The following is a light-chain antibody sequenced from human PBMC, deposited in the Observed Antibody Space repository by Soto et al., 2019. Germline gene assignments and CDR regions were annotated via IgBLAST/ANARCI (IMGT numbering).Light chain of an antibody. V-gene: IGKV3-11*01. CDR2: DAS. Sequence: EIVLTQSPATLSLSPGERATLSCRASQSVSSSLAWYQQKPGQAPRLLIYDASNRASGIPARFSGSGSGTDFTLTISSLEPEDFAVYHCQQRSNWPATFGQGTRLEIK. CDR1: QSVSSS. J-gene: IGKJ5*01. CDR3: QQRSNWPAT.